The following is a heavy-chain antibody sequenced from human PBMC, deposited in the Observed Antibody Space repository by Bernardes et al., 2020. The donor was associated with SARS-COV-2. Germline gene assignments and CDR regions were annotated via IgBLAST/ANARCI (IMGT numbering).Heavy chain of an antibody. CDR1: GFTFSDYA. CDR3: AKALYGDYPFDD. Sequence: GGSLRLSCAASGFTFSDYAMHWVRQAPGKGLAWVSGISWNSGSIGYADSVKGRFTISRDNAKNSLYLQMNSLRAEDTALYYCAKALYGDYPFDDWGQGTLVTVAS. V-gene: IGHV3-9*01. CDR2: ISWNSGSI. D-gene: IGHD4-17*01. J-gene: IGHJ4*02.